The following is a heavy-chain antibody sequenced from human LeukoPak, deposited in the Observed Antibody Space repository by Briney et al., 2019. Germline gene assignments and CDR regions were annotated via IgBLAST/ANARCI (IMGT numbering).Heavy chain of an antibody. Sequence: SETLSLTCTVSGGSISGYYWSWIRQPPGKGLEWIGYIYYSGSTNYNSSLKSRLTISVDTSKNQFSLKLTSVTAADTAVYYCARRSSSGYYPPDYWGQGTLVTVSS. CDR2: IYYSGST. J-gene: IGHJ4*02. V-gene: IGHV4-59*12. CDR1: GGSISGYY. D-gene: IGHD3-22*01. CDR3: ARRSSSGYYPPDY.